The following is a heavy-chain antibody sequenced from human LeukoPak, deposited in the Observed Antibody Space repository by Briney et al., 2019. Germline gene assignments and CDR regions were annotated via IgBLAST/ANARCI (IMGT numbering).Heavy chain of an antibody. D-gene: IGHD3-3*02. Sequence: SETLSLTCTVSGGSISSGGYYWSWIRQPAGKGLEWIGRIYTSGSTNYNPSLKSRVTMSVDTSKNQFSLKLSSVTAADTAVYYCARDIGIFGVVTEPHDAFDIWGQGTMVTVSS. CDR1: GGSISSGGYY. CDR3: ARDIGIFGVVTEPHDAFDI. CDR2: IYTSGST. J-gene: IGHJ3*02. V-gene: IGHV4-61*02.